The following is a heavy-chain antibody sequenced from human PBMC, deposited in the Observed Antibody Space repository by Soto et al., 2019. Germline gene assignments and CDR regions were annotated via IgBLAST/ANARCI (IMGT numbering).Heavy chain of an antibody. Sequence: TGESLKISCKGSGYSFTSYWIGWVRQMPGKGLEWMGIIYPGDSDTRYSPSFQGQVTISADKSISTAYLQWSSLKASDTAMYYCARNYDSSGYYLPLLGYWGQGTLVTVS. CDR1: GYSFTSYW. CDR2: IYPGDSDT. V-gene: IGHV5-51*01. D-gene: IGHD3-22*01. J-gene: IGHJ4*02. CDR3: ARNYDSSGYYLPLLGY.